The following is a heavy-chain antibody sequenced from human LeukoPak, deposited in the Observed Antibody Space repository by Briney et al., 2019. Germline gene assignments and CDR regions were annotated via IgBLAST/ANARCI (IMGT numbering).Heavy chain of an antibody. J-gene: IGHJ4*02. CDR3: ARDGGEKALDY. V-gene: IGHV3-74*01. D-gene: IGHD3-10*01. CDR1: GFTFSSYW. Sequence: GGSLRLSCAASGFTFSSYWMHWVRQAPGKGLVCVSRINSDGNPTTYADSVKGRFTISRDNAKNTLYLQMSSLRAEDTAVYYWARDGGEKALDYWGQGTLVTVSS. CDR2: INSDGNPT.